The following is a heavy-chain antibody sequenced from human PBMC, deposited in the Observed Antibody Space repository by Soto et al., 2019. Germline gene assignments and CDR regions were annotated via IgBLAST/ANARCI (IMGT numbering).Heavy chain of an antibody. CDR2: IYYSGST. D-gene: IGHD3-10*01. CDR1: GCSISSINW. CDR3: ARSSGVSATYWFDD. J-gene: IGHJ5*02. Sequence: XETLSLTFCVSGCSISSINWWSWVRQTPGKGLEWIGEIYYSGSTNYNPSLTSRVTMSIDKSKNQFFLNLTSVTAADTALYYCARSSGVSATYWFDDWGQGTLVTVSS. V-gene: IGHV4-4*02.